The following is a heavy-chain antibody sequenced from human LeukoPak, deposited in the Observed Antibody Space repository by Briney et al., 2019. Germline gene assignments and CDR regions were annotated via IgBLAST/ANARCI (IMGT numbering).Heavy chain of an antibody. Sequence: GGSLRLSCAASGFTFSSYAMSWVRQPPGKGLEWVSAISGSGGSTYYADSVKGRFTISRDNAKNSLYLQMNSLRAEDTAVYYCARVRVYADSDAFDIWGQGTMVTVSS. CDR1: GFTFSSYA. V-gene: IGHV3-23*01. CDR3: ARVRVYADSDAFDI. CDR2: ISGSGGST. D-gene: IGHD4-17*01. J-gene: IGHJ3*02.